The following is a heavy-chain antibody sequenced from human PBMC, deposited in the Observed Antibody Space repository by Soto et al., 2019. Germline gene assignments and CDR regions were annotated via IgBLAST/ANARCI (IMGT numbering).Heavy chain of an antibody. J-gene: IGHJ4*02. Sequence: EVQLVESGGGLIQPGGSLRLSCAASGVTVSNNYMTWVRQAPGKGLEWVSVIYNTGTTYYADSVKGRFTISRDNSKNILYLQKNSLRAEDTAVYYCARVLFSVSSGWYRFFDYWGQGTLVTISS. V-gene: IGHV3-53*01. D-gene: IGHD6-19*01. CDR2: IYNTGTT. CDR1: GVTVSNNY. CDR3: ARVLFSVSSGWYRFFDY.